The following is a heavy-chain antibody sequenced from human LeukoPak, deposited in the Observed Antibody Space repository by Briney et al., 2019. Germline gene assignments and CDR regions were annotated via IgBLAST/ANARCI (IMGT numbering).Heavy chain of an antibody. J-gene: IGHJ6*03. CDR1: GFTFSSYS. Sequence: GGSLRLSCAASGFTFSSYSMNWVRQAPGKGLEWVSYISSSSTIYYADSVKGRFTISRDNAKNSVYLQMNSLRAEDTAVYYCARDSYAHSFGGWYHYYYYYYMDVWGKGTTVTVSS. CDR2: ISSSSTI. CDR3: ARDSYAHSFGGWYHYYYYYYMDV. D-gene: IGHD6-19*01. V-gene: IGHV3-48*01.